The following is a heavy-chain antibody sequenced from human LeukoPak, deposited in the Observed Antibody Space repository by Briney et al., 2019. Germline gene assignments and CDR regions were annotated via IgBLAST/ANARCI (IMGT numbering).Heavy chain of an antibody. CDR1: GGSIGSYY. Sequence: SETLSLTCTVSGGSIGSYYWSWLRQPPGKELEWIGYIYYSGSTNYNPSLKSRVTISVDTSKNQFSLRLSSVTAADTAVYFCARGSSTWPYHFDYWGQGTLVTVSS. D-gene: IGHD6-13*01. CDR3: ARGSSTWPYHFDY. J-gene: IGHJ4*02. V-gene: IGHV4-59*01. CDR2: IYYSGST.